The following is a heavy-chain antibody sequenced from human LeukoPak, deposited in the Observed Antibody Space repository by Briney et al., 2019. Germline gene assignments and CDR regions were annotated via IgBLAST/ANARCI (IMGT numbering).Heavy chain of an antibody. D-gene: IGHD3-10*01. CDR1: GGTFSSYA. V-gene: IGHV1-69*04. Sequence: GASVKVSCKASGGTFSSYAISWVRQAPGQGLEWMGRIIPIFGIANYAQKFQGRVTITADKSTSTAYMEPSSLRSEDTAVYYCARDWAPMVRYWFDTWGQGTLVTVSS. CDR3: ARDWAPMVRYWFDT. CDR2: IIPIFGIA. J-gene: IGHJ5*02.